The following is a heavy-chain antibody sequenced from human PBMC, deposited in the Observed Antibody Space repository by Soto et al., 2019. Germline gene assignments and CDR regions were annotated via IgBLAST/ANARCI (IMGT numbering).Heavy chain of an antibody. D-gene: IGHD2-15*01. J-gene: IGHJ4*02. CDR2: IYPSDSDT. Sequence: PGESLKISCQVSGYTFTIYWIGWVRQMPGKGLEWMGIIYPSDSDTRYSPSFQGQVTISDDQSINTAYLQWDSLKASDTAIYYCAKHANKVAGHFDLWGQGTPVTVSS. CDR3: AKHANKVAGHFDL. CDR1: GYTFTIYW. V-gene: IGHV5-51*01.